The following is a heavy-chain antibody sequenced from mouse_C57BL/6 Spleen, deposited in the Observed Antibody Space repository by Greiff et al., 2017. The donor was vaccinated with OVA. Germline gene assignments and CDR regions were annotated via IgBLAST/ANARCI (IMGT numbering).Heavy chain of an antibody. CDR3: ARDAGGYDTSWVAY. D-gene: IGHD2-2*01. J-gene: IGHJ3*01. V-gene: IGHV7-1*01. CDR2: SRNKANDYTT. CDR1: GFTFSDFY. Sequence: EVHLVESGGGLVQSGRSLRLSCATSGFTFSDFYMEWVRQAPGKGLEWIAASRNKANDYTTEYSASVKGRFIVSRDTSQSILYLQMNALRAEDTAIYYCARDAGGYDTSWVAYWGQGTLVTVSA.